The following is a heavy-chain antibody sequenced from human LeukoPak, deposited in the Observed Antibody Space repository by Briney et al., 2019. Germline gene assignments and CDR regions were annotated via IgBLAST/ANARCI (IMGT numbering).Heavy chain of an antibody. D-gene: IGHD6-19*01. CDR1: GFKFDDYG. J-gene: IGHJ4*02. Sequence: GGSLRLSCAASGFKFDDYGMSWVRQAPGKGLEWVSGLNWSGGKTGYADSVKGRLPISRDNAKTFLVLQMNSLRVDDTAFYYCPRSASVAADYYFDNWGQGTLVTVSS. V-gene: IGHV3-20*04. CDR2: LNWSGGKT. CDR3: PRSASVAADYYFDN.